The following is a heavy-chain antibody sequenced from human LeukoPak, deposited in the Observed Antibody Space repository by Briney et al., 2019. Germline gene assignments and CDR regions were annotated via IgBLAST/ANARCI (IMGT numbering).Heavy chain of an antibody. CDR2: INPNSGGT. J-gene: IGHJ4*02. Sequence: GASVKVSCKASGYIFTNYYLHWVRQAPGQGLEWMGWINPNSGGTNYAQKFQGRVTMTRDTSISTAYMELSRLRSDDTAVYYCARGSGIQLWLYFDYWGQGTLVTVSS. CDR3: ARGSGIQLWLYFDY. D-gene: IGHD5-18*01. CDR1: GYIFTNYY. V-gene: IGHV1-2*02.